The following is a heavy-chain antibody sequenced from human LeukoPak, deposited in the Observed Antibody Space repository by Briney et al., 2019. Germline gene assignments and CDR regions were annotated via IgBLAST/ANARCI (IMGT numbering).Heavy chain of an antibody. CDR2: INSNGGST. J-gene: IGHJ4*02. CDR3: ARVPHSSGWPIDY. CDR1: GFTFSSYA. Sequence: PGGSLRLSCAASGFTFSSYAMHWVRQAPGKGLEYVSAINSNGGSTYYANSVKGRFTISRDNSKNTLYLQMGSLRAEDMAVYYCARVPHSSGWPIDYWGQGTLVTVSS. V-gene: IGHV3-64*01. D-gene: IGHD6-19*01.